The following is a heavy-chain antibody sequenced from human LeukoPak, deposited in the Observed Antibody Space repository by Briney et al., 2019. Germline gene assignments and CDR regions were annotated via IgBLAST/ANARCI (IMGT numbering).Heavy chain of an antibody. CDR1: GGSISSYY. D-gene: IGHD6-19*01. CDR3: ARVSVAETYFDY. V-gene: IGHV4-59*01. J-gene: IGHJ4*02. Sequence: SETLPLTCTVSGGSISSYYWSWIRQPPGKGLEWIGYIYYSGSTNYNPSLKSRVTISVDTSKNQFSLKLSSVTAADTAVYYCARVSVAETYFDYWGQGTLVTVSS. CDR2: IYYSGST.